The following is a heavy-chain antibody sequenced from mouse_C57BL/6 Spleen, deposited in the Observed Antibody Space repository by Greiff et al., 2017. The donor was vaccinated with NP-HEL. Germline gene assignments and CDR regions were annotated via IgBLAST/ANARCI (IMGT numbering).Heavy chain of an antibody. CDR1: GFNIKDDY. CDR3: TQNTTVVVDY. J-gene: IGHJ2*01. Sequence: VQLQQSGAELVRPGASVKLSCTASGFNIKDDYMHWVKQRPEQGLEWIGWIYPENGDTEYAPKFQGKATITADPSSNTAYLQLSSLTSEDAAVYYCTQNTTVVVDYWGQGTTLTVSS. V-gene: IGHV14-4*01. CDR2: IYPENGDT. D-gene: IGHD1-1*01.